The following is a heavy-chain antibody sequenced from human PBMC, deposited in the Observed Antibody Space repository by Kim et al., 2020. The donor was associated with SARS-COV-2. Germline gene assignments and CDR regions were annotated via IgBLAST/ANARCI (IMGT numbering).Heavy chain of an antibody. J-gene: IGHJ6*02. D-gene: IGHD2-8*01. CDR2: ISAYNGNT. CDR1: GYTFTSYG. V-gene: IGHV1-18*01. CDR3: ASNEPEGSYYYYYGMDV. Sequence: ASVKVSCKASGYTFTSYGISWVRQAPGQGLEWMGWISAYNGNTNHAQKLQGRVTMTTDTSTSTAYMELRSLRSDDTAVYYCASNEPEGSYYYYYGMDVWGQGTTVTVSS.